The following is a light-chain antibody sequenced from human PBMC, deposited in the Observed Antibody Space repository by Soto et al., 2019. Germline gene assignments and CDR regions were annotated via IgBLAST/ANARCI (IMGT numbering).Light chain of an antibody. CDR2: DAS. Sequence: EIFLTQSPATLSLSPGERATLSCRASQSVGSYLAWYQQKPGQAPRLLIYDASNRATGTPDRCSGSGSGTDFALIISSLEPEDFAVYYCQQRSDWPPASTFGGGTKVEIK. J-gene: IGKJ4*01. CDR3: QQRSDWPPAST. CDR1: QSVGSY. V-gene: IGKV3-11*01.